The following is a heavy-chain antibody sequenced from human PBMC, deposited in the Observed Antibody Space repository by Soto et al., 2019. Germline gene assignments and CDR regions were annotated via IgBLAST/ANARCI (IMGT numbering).Heavy chain of an antibody. Sequence: GGSLRLSWAASGCKCSSYAMSWVLQAPGKGLEWVSAISGSGGSTYYADSVKGRFTISRDNSKNTLYLQMNSLRAENTAVYYWVNWQAEDGIRGFRTVLAFRLKRSSDP. CDR1: GCKCSSYA. V-gene: IGHV3-23*01. CDR2: ISGSGGST. CDR3: VNWQAEDGIRGFRTVLAFRLKRSSDP. J-gene: IGHJ5*02. D-gene: IGHD2-15*01.